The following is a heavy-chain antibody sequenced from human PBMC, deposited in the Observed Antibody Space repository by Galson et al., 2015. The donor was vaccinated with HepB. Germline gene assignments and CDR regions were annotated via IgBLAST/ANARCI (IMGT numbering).Heavy chain of an antibody. D-gene: IGHD6-19*01. V-gene: IGHV3-23*01. J-gene: IGHJ4*02. CDR3: AKQGDSSVWYYFDY. Sequence: SLRLSCAASGFTFNTYAMSWVRQAPGKGLAWVSSINGNGGSTYHADSVKGRFTISRDNSKNTLYLQLNTLRAEDTAVYYCAKQGDSSVWYYFDYWGQGTLVTVSS. CDR1: GFTFNTYA. CDR2: INGNGGST.